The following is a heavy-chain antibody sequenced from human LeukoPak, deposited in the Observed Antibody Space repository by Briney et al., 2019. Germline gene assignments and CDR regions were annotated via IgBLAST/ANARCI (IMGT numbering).Heavy chain of an antibody. CDR2: IYYSGST. D-gene: IGHD3-9*01. Sequence: SETLSLTCTVSGGSISSSSYYWGWIRQPPGKGLEWIRSIYYSGSTYYNPSLKSRVTISVDTSKNQFSLKLSSVTAADTAVYYCARDGRYFDWLFPQAFDYWGQGTLVTVSS. CDR3: ARDGRYFDWLFPQAFDY. CDR1: GGSISSSSYY. J-gene: IGHJ4*02. V-gene: IGHV4-39*07.